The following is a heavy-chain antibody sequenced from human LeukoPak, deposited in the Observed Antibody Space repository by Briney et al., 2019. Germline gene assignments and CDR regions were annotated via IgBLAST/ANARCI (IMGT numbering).Heavy chain of an antibody. CDR2: INPNSGGT. CDR3: ARAPHLFGVVIIGGFDY. J-gene: IGHJ4*02. D-gene: IGHD3-3*01. CDR1: GYTFTGHY. V-gene: IGHV1-2*02. Sequence: ASVKVSCKASGYTFTGHYMHWVRQAPGQGLEWMGWINPNSGGTDYAQKFQGRVTMTRDTSISTAYMELSRLRSDDTAVYYCARAPHLFGVVIIGGFDYWGQGTLVTVSS.